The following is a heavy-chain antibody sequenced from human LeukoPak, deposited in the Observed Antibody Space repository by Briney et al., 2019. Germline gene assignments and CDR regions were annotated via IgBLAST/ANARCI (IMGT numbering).Heavy chain of an antibody. CDR2: IYSSETT. CDR1: GGFISSYY. J-gene: IGHJ4*02. CDR3: AREGGFYRPLDY. V-gene: IGHV4-4*08. Sequence: PSETLSLTCTVSGGFISSYYWTWIRQPPGKGLEWIGYIYSSETTNYNPSLTSRVTISTDTSKNQFSLRLISVTAAHTAVYYCAREGGFYRPLDYSGQGTLVTVSS. D-gene: IGHD3-3*01.